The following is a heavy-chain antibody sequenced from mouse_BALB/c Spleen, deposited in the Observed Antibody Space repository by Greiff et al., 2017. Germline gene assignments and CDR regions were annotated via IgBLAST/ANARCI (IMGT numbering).Heavy chain of an antibody. D-gene: IGHD2-4*01. Sequence: DVQLVESGGGLVKPGGSLKLSCAASGFTFSSYGMSWVRQTPDKRLEWVATISSGGSYTYYPDSVKGRFTISRDNAKNTLYLQMSSLKSEDTAMYYCARRPMITSYFDYWGQGTTLTVSS. V-gene: IGHV5-6*03. J-gene: IGHJ2*01. CDR2: ISSGGSYT. CDR1: GFTFSSYG. CDR3: ARRPMITSYFDY.